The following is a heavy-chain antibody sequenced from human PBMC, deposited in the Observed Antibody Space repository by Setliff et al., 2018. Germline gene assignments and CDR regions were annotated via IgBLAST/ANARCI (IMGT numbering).Heavy chain of an antibody. V-gene: IGHV3-23*01. Sequence: GGSLRLSCAASGFTFSSYAMTWVRQAPGKGLEWVSTIGRGGITTYYADSVKGRFTISRDNSKNTLYLQMNSLRAEDTAVYYCARSTETFSGEDFYFFYYMDVWGKGTTVTVSS. CDR3: ARSTETFSGEDFYFFYYMDV. J-gene: IGHJ6*03. CDR1: GFTFSSYA. CDR2: IGRGGITT. D-gene: IGHD4-4*01.